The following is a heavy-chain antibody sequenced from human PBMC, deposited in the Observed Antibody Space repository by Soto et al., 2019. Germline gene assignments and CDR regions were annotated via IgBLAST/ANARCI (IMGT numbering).Heavy chain of an antibody. CDR1: GDSISNVNYC. V-gene: IGHV4-30-4*01. CDR2: IYDGGST. Sequence: QVQLQESGPGLVKPSQTLSLTCPVSGDSISNVNYCWSWIRQPPDKGLEWIGHIYDGGSTYNNPSITRRVTIAVDTSQNHFPLQLMSVRAADPAVYYWARVPSGDKVDYWGQGTLVTVSA. CDR3: ARVPSGDKVDY. J-gene: IGHJ4*02. D-gene: IGHD7-27*01.